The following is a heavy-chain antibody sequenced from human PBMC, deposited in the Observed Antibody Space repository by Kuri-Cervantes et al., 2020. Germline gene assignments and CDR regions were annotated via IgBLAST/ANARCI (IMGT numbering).Heavy chain of an antibody. CDR1: GFTFSSYS. V-gene: IGHV3-21*04. J-gene: IGHJ4*02. CDR2: ITIISTYI. D-gene: IGHD6-19*01. CDR3: AKGGSGRSFDY. Sequence: GESLKISCAASGFTFSSYSMNWVRQAPGKGLEWVSFITIISTYIYYADSVKGRFTISRDNAENSLYLQMNSLRVEDTAVYYCAKGGSGRSFDYWGQGTLVTVSS.